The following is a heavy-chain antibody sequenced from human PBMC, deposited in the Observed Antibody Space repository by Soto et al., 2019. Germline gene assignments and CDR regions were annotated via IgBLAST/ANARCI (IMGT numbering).Heavy chain of an antibody. CDR1: CVSVNSGNYY. J-gene: IGHJ4*02. CDR3: ASSHAGAHITAAVH. V-gene: IGHV4-30-2*01. Sequence: PSETLSLTCTVSCVSVNSGNYYWSWIRQPPGKGLEWVGYVYHSGSTYYNPSLKSRVTISVDRSKNQFSLKLSSVTAADTAVYYCASSHAGAHITAAVHWGQGTLVTVSS. D-gene: IGHD6-13*01. CDR2: VYHSGST.